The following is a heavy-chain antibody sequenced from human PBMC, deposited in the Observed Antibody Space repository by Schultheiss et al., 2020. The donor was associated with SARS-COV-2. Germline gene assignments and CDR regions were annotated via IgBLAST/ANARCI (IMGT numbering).Heavy chain of an antibody. CDR2: TDPENGET. CDR1: GYTFSELS. Sequence: ASVKVSCKVSGYTFSELSINWVRQAPGKVFEWMGGTDPENGETVNAQKFQGRVIITEDTATGTAYMELSSLRPEDTAVYYCARDGSGYDSYFDYWGQGTLVTVSS. V-gene: IGHV1-24*01. CDR3: ARDGSGYDSYFDY. J-gene: IGHJ4*02. D-gene: IGHD5-12*01.